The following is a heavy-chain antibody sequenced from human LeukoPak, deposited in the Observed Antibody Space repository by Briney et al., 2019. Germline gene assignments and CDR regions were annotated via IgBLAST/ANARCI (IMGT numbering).Heavy chain of an antibody. V-gene: IGHV3-21*01. CDR2: ISSSSSYI. J-gene: IGHJ4*02. Sequence: GGSLRLSCAASGFTFSSYAMSWVRQAPGKGLEWVSSISSSSSYIYYADSVKGRFTISRDNAKNSLYLQMNSLRAEDTAVYYCARETTIFGVVIDYWGQGTLVTVSS. CDR3: ARETTIFGVVIDY. D-gene: IGHD3-3*01. CDR1: GFTFSSYA.